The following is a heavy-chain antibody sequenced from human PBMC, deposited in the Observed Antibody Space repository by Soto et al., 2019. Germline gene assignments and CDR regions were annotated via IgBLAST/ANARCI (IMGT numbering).Heavy chain of an antibody. CDR1: GGSFSGYY. D-gene: IGHD4-4*01. CDR3: ARDPYSNYGSNWFDL. J-gene: IGHJ5*02. Sequence: SETLSLTCAVYGGSFSGYYWSWIRQPPGKGLEWIGEINHSGSTNYNPSLKSRVTISVDTSKNQFSLKLSSVTAADTAVYYCARDPYSNYGSNWFDLWGQGTLVTVSS. CDR2: INHSGST. V-gene: IGHV4-34*01.